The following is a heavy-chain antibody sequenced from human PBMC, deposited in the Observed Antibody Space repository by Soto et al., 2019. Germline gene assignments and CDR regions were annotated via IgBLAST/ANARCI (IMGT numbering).Heavy chain of an antibody. J-gene: IGHJ6*02. CDR3: ASSNMAAAGFHYYGMDV. Sequence: SEALSVTCGVSGGSISKGGYPWSWLRQPQGKSLEWIGYMYHSGRTYYNPSLKNRVTISVGRSKNQFSLKLNSVTAADTAVYYCASSNMAAAGFHYYGMDVWGRGTTVTVS. V-gene: IGHV4-30-2*01. D-gene: IGHD6-13*01. CDR2: MYHSGRT. CDR1: GGSISKGGYP.